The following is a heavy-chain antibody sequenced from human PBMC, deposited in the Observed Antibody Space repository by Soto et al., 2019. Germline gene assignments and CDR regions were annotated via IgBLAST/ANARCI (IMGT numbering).Heavy chain of an antibody. J-gene: IGHJ6*02. V-gene: IGHV4-39*01. Sequence: SETLSLTCTVSGGSISSSSYYWGWIRQPPGKGLEWIGSIYYSGSTYYNPSLKSRVTISVDTSKNQFSLKLSSVTAADTAVYYCARLVVSRPISPASSGFSDHYYYGMDVWGQGTTVTVSS. CDR2: IYYSGST. CDR1: GGSISSSSYY. CDR3: ARLVVSRPISPASSGFSDHYYYGMDV. D-gene: IGHD6-6*01.